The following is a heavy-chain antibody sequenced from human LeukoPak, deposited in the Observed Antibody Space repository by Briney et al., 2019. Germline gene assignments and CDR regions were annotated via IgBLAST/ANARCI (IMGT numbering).Heavy chain of an antibody. D-gene: IGHD3-22*01. Sequence: SETLSLTCTVSGGSISSYYWSWIRQPAGKGLGWIGRIYTSGSTNYNPSLKSRVTMSVDTSKNQFSLKLSSVTAADTAVYYCARSASYYDSSGYYVGRYYYYYMDVWGKGTTVTVSS. CDR1: GGSISSYY. CDR2: IYTSGST. CDR3: ARSASYYDSSGYYVGRYYYYYMDV. V-gene: IGHV4-4*07. J-gene: IGHJ6*03.